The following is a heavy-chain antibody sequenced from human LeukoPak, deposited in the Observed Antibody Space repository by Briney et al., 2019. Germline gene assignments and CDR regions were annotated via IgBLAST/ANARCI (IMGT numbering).Heavy chain of an antibody. CDR1: GFSFSDYA. Sequence: PGGSLRLSCGASGFSFSDYAMHWVRQAPGKGLEWVAFIRFDGSRTDYADSVKGRFTISRDNSKNTLFLQMNSLRTEDTAVYYCARGARKGDDYGGFFDYWGQGTLVTVSS. J-gene: IGHJ4*02. D-gene: IGHD4-23*01. CDR3: ARGARKGDDYGGFFDY. V-gene: IGHV3-30*02. CDR2: IRFDGSRT.